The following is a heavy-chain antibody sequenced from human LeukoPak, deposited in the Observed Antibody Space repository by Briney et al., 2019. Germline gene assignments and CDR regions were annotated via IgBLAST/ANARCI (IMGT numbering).Heavy chain of an antibody. Sequence: SETLSLTCTVSGGSLSSYYWSWLRQPPGKGLEGIGYIYYSGTTNYNPSLKSPVTISVDTSKNQSSLELTSVTAADTAVYFCARGPYSYDSSGAFDIWGQGTMVTVSS. CDR3: ARGPYSYDSSGAFDI. CDR2: IYYSGTT. J-gene: IGHJ3*02. CDR1: GGSLSSYY. D-gene: IGHD3-22*01. V-gene: IGHV4-59*08.